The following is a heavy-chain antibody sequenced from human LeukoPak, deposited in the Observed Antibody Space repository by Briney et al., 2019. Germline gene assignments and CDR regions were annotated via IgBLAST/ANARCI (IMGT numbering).Heavy chain of an antibody. D-gene: IGHD5/OR15-5a*01. CDR3: ARDLTAHWSIEY. V-gene: IGHV3-30*03. CDR1: GFTFSSYG. Sequence: GGSLRLSCAASGFTFSSYGMHWVRQAPGKGLEWVAMVIMDGSTTVYADSVKGRFTISRDNSMNIAYLLMNSLRPEDTAVYYCARDLTAHWSIEYWGQGALVTVSS. CDR2: VIMDGSTT. J-gene: IGHJ4*02.